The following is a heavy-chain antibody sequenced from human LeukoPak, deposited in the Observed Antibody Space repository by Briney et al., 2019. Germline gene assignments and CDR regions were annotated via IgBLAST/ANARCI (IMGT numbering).Heavy chain of an antibody. J-gene: IGHJ4*02. Sequence: GGSLRLSCAASGFTFSSYGMHWVRQAPGKGPEWVAVIWYDGSNKYYADSVKGRFTISRDNSKNTLYLQMNSLRAEDTAVYYCARARGIAVAGDWGQGTLVTVSS. CDR1: GFTFSSYG. D-gene: IGHD6-19*01. V-gene: IGHV3-33*01. CDR2: IWYDGSNK. CDR3: ARARGIAVAGD.